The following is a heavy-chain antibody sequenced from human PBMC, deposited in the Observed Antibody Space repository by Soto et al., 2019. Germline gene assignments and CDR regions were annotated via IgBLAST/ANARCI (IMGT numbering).Heavy chain of an antibody. J-gene: IGHJ6*02. CDR1: GGTFSSYA. CDR3: ARVYRSTTTCYGYYGMDV. D-gene: IGHD2-2*01. CDR2: IIPSFGTT. Sequence: SVKVSCKASGGTFSSYAISWVRQAPGQGLEWMGGIIPSFGTTNYSQKFQGRVTITADESASTAYMELSSLRSEDTAVYYCARVYRSTTTCYGYYGMDVWGQGTTVTVSS. V-gene: IGHV1-69*13.